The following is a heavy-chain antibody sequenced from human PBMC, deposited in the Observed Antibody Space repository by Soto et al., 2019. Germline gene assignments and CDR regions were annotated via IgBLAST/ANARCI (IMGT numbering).Heavy chain of an antibody. CDR3: ARGHGGYDFNRRYYYGMDV. D-gene: IGHD5-12*01. CDR1: GGTFRSYT. J-gene: IGHJ6*02. CDR2: IIPILGIA. V-gene: IGHV1-69*02. Sequence: QVQLVQSGAEVKKPGSSVKVSCKASGGTFRSYTISWVRQAPGQGLEWMGRIIPILGIANYAQKFQGRVTITADKSTSTAYMELSSLRSEDTAVYYCARGHGGYDFNRRYYYGMDVWGQGTTVTVSS.